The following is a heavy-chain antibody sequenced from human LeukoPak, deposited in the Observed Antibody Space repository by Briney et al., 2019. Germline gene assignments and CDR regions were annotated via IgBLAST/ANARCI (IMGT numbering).Heavy chain of an antibody. Sequence: KPGGSLRLSCAASGFTFSSYSMNWVRQAPGKGLEWVSSISSSSSYIYYADSVKGRFTISRDNAKNSLYLQMNSLRAEDTAVYYCARGGGVAIVVVPDAIQAGDYWGQGTLVTVSS. V-gene: IGHV3-21*01. CDR2: ISSSSSYI. D-gene: IGHD2-2*02. J-gene: IGHJ4*02. CDR3: ARGGGVAIVVVPDAIQAGDY. CDR1: GFTFSSYS.